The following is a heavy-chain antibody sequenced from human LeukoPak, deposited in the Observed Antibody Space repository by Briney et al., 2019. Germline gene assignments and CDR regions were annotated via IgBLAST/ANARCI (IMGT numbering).Heavy chain of an antibody. CDR2: IYYSGST. V-gene: IGHV4-59*01. D-gene: IGHD3-16*01. Sequence: SETLSLTCTVSGGSISSYYWSWIRQPPGKGLEWIGYIYYSGSTNYNPSLKSRVTISVDTSKNQFSLKLSSVTAADTAVYYCARVGGPYSGYYYYMDVWGKGTTVTVSS. J-gene: IGHJ6*03. CDR1: GGSISSYY. CDR3: ARVGGPYSGYYYYMDV.